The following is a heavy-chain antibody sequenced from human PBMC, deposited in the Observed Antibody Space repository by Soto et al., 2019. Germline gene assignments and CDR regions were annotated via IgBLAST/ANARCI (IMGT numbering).Heavy chain of an antibody. CDR1: GFTFSDYY. CDR2: ISSGGGTI. CDR3: ARGREDNDFLTGYYSY. V-gene: IGHV3-11*01. Sequence: GGSLRLSCAASGFTFSDYYMTWIRQAPGKGLEWVSYISSGGGTIHYADSAKGRFTISRDNAKNSLYLQMNSLRAEDTAVYSCARGREDNDFLTGYYSYWGQGTLVTVSS. J-gene: IGHJ4*02. D-gene: IGHD3-9*01.